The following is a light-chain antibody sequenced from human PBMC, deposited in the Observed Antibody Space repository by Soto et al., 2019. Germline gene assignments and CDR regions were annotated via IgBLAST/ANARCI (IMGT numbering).Light chain of an antibody. CDR1: QSLSNN. Sequence: EIVMTQSPATLSVSPGERATLSCRARQSLSNNLAWYQQKPGQAPRLLIYSAHTRATGVPARFSGSGSGTEFTLTITSLQSEDLAGFYCQQYGSSPFTFGGGTKVEIK. CDR3: QQYGSSPFT. CDR2: SAH. V-gene: IGKV3-15*01. J-gene: IGKJ4*01.